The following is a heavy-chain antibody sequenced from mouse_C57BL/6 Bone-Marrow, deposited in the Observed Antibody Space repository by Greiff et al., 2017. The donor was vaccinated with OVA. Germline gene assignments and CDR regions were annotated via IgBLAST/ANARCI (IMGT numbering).Heavy chain of an antibody. CDR1: GYTFTSYW. V-gene: IGHV1-69*01. J-gene: IGHJ2*01. Sequence: VQLQQSGAELVMPGASVKLSCKASGYTFTSYWMHWVKQRPGQGLEWIGEIDPSDSYTNYNQKFKGKSTLTVDKSSSTAYMQLSSLTSEDSAVYYCARSVYDGYYSYWGQGTTLTGSS. D-gene: IGHD2-3*01. CDR2: IDPSDSYT. CDR3: ARSVYDGYYSY.